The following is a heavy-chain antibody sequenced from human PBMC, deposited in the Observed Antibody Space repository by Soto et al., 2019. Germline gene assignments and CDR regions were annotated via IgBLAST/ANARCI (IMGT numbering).Heavy chain of an antibody. CDR3: ARAIDSSRNPDFSRGHMSNKYYYMDV. D-gene: IGHD3-3*01. CDR2: INPNSGGT. Sequence: GASVKVSCKASGYTCTGYYMHWVRQAPGQGLEWMGWINPNSGGTNYAQKFQGWVTMTRDTSISTAYMELSRLRSDDTAVYYCARAIDSSRNPDFSRGHMSNKYYYMDVWPKGIAVTVS. CDR1: GYTCTGYY. J-gene: IGHJ6*03. V-gene: IGHV1-2*04.